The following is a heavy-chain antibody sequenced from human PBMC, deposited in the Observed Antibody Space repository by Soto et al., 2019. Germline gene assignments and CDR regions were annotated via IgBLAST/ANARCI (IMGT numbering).Heavy chain of an antibody. J-gene: IGHJ4*02. Sequence: GGSVRLSCAASGFTFSNAWMSWVRQAPGKGLEWVGRIKSKTDGGTTDYAAPVKGRFTISRDDSKNTLYLQMNSLRDEDTAVYYCATGNYGSGSYQSGCWGLGTLVTVSS. CDR2: IKSKTDGGTT. V-gene: IGHV3-15*01. CDR3: ATGNYGSGSYQSGC. D-gene: IGHD6-19*01. CDR1: GFTFSNAW.